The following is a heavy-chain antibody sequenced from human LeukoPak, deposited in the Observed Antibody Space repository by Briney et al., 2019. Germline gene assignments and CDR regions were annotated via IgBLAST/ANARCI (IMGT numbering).Heavy chain of an antibody. CDR1: GFTFSSCG. CDR3: AKELYYYDSSGYALDY. CDR2: IWYDGSNK. V-gene: IGHV3-33*06. J-gene: IGHJ4*02. D-gene: IGHD3-22*01. Sequence: PGGSLRLSCAASGFTFSSCGMHWVRQAPGKGLEWVAVIWYDGSNKYYADSVKGRFTISRDNSKNTLYLQMNSLRAEDTAVYYCAKELYYYDSSGYALDYWGQGTLVTVSS.